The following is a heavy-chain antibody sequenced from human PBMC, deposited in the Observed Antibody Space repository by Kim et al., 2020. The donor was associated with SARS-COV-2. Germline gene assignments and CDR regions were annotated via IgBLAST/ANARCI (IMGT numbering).Heavy chain of an antibody. D-gene: IGHD3-3*01. CDR1: GFTFSSYW. CDR3: AREIRFLEWLYNLDYGMDV. V-gene: IGHV3-7*03. J-gene: IGHJ6*02. Sequence: GGSLRLSCAASGFTFSSYWMSWVRQAPGKGLEWVANIKQDGSEKYYVDSVKGRFTISRDNAKNSLYLQMNSLRAEDTAVYYCAREIRFLEWLYNLDYGMDVWGQGTTVTVSS. CDR2: IKQDGSEK.